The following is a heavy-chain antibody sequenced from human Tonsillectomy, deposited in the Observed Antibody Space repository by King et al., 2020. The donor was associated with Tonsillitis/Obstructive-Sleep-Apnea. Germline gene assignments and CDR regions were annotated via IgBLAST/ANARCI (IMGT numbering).Heavy chain of an antibody. CDR3: AREKLYSSSLDYFDS. CDR1: GFTFSSYE. CDR2: ISSSGSTI. V-gene: IGHV3-48*03. J-gene: IGHJ4*02. Sequence: VQLVESGGGLVQPGGSLRLSCAASGFTFSSYEMNWVRQAPGKGLEWVSYISSSGSTIYYTDSVKGRFTISRDNAKNSLYLQMHSLRAEDTAVYFCAREKLYSSSLDYFDSWGQGTLVTVS. D-gene: IGHD6-6*01.